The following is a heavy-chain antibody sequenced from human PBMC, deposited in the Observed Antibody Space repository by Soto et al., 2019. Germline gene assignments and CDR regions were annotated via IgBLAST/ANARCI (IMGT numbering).Heavy chain of an antibody. CDR1: GFTFSNAW. Sequence: GGSLRLSCAASGFTFSNAWMSWVRQAPGKGLEWVGRIKSKTDGGTTDYAAPVKGSFTISRDDSKNTLYLQMNSLKTEDTAVYYCTTWPLYCSGGSCYLTVDYWGQGTLVTVSS. CDR2: IKSKTDGGTT. D-gene: IGHD2-15*01. J-gene: IGHJ4*02. CDR3: TTWPLYCSGGSCYLTVDY. V-gene: IGHV3-15*01.